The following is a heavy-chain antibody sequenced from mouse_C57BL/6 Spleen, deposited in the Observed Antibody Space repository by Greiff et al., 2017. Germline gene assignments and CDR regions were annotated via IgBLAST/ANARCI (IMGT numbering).Heavy chain of an antibody. V-gene: IGHV6-3*01. Sequence: EVQRVESGGGLVQPGGSMKLSCVASGFTFSNYWMNWVRQSPEKGLEWVAQIRLKSDNYATHYAESVKGRFTISRDDSKSSVYLQMNNLRAEDTGIYYCTGLVFAYWGQGTLVTVSA. CDR3: TGLVFAY. J-gene: IGHJ3*01. D-gene: IGHD2-2*01. CDR2: IRLKSDNYAT. CDR1: GFTFSNYW.